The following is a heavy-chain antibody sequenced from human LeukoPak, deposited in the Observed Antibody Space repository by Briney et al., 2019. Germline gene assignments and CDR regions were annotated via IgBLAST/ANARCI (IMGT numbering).Heavy chain of an antibody. CDR2: IASDGSST. Sequence: GGSLRLSCAASGFTFSSHWMHWVRQAPGKGLVWVSRIASDGSSTTYADSVKGRFSISRDNAKNTLYLQMNSLRAEDTAVYYCAKLPGRAADYWGQGTLVTVSS. CDR3: AKLPGRAADY. J-gene: IGHJ4*02. V-gene: IGHV3-74*01. CDR1: GFTFSSHW.